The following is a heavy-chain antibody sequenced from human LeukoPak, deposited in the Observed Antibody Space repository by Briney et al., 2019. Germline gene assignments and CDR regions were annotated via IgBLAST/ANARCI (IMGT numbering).Heavy chain of an antibody. Sequence: ASVKVSCKASGYTFTSCGISWVRQAPGQGLEWMGWISAYNGNTNYAQKLQGRVTMTTDTSTSTVYMELRSLRSDDTAVYYCARRLELRYWFDPWGQGTLVTVSS. V-gene: IGHV1-18*01. CDR2: ISAYNGNT. D-gene: IGHD1-7*01. J-gene: IGHJ5*02. CDR3: ARRLELRYWFDP. CDR1: GYTFTSCG.